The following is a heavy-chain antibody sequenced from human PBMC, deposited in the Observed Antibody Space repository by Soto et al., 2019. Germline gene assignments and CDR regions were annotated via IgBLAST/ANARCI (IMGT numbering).Heavy chain of an antibody. Sequence: PSETLSLTCTVSGGSVTSGSYYWSWIRQPPGKGLEWIGNIYYSGSTNYNPSLKSRVTISVDTSKNQFSLKLSSVTAADTAVYYCAGLFWSGYGYYYMDVWGKGTTVTVSS. D-gene: IGHD3-3*01. J-gene: IGHJ6*03. CDR3: AGLFWSGYGYYYMDV. CDR1: GGSVTSGSYY. V-gene: IGHV4-61*01. CDR2: IYYSGST.